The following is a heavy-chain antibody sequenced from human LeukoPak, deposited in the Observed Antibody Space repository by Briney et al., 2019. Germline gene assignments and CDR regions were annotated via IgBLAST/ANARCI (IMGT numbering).Heavy chain of an antibody. D-gene: IGHD6-19*01. CDR2: ISSSSSYI. V-gene: IGHV3-21*01. CDR1: GFTFSSYS. Sequence: GGSLRLSCAASGFTFSSYSMNWVRQAPGKGLEWVSSISSSSSYIYYADSVKGRFTISRDNAKNSLYLQMNSLRAEDTAVYYCARFPGIAVAGTVLFFDYWGQGTLVTVSS. J-gene: IGHJ4*02. CDR3: ARFPGIAVAGTVLFFDY.